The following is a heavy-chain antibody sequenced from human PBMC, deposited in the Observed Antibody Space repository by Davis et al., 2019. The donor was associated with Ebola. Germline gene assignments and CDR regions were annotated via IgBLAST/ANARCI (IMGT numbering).Heavy chain of an antibody. CDR2: IYYSGSTT. Sequence: MPSETLSLTCTVSGGSMSSYYWSWIRQPPGKGLEWIGYIYYSGSTTNYNPSLKSRVTISVDTSKKQLSLNLSSMTASDTAVYYCARLYGTSWPDYWGQGTLVTVSP. D-gene: IGHD6-13*01. J-gene: IGHJ4*02. V-gene: IGHV4-59*08. CDR3: ARLYGTSWPDY. CDR1: GGSMSSYY.